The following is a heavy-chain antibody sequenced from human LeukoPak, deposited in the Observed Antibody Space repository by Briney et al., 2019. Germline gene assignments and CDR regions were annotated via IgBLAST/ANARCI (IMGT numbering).Heavy chain of an antibody. D-gene: IGHD3-22*01. J-gene: IGHJ1*01. V-gene: IGHV3-74*01. CDR2: IKSDGST. CDR3: ARAPSEIGGYYPEYFRH. Sequence: GGSLRLSCAASGFTFSNYWMHWVRQAPGKGLVWVSRIKSDGSTNYADSVKGRFTISRDDAKNTLSLQMNSLRAEDTGVYYCARAPSEIGGYYPEYFRHWGQGTLVTVSS. CDR1: GFTFSNYW.